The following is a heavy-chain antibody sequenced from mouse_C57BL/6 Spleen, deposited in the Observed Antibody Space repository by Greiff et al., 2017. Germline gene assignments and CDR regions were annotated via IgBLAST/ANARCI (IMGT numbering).Heavy chain of an antibody. CDR2: IHPNSGRT. CDR3: ARSYSTNAMDY. D-gene: IGHD2-5*01. V-gene: IGHV1-64*01. Sequence: QVQLQESGAELVKPGASVKLSCKASGYTFPSYWMHWVKRRPGQGLEWIGMIHPNSGRTNYNEKFKSKATLTVDKSSSTAYMQLSSLTSEDSAGYYCARSYSTNAMDYWGQGTSVTVSS. J-gene: IGHJ4*01. CDR1: GYTFPSYW.